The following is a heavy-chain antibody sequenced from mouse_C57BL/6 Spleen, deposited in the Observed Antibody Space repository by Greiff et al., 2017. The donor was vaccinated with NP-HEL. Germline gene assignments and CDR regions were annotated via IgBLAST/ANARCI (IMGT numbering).Heavy chain of an antibody. V-gene: IGHV1-58*01. J-gene: IGHJ2*01. D-gene: IGHD4-1*01. Sequence: EVQLQQSGAELVRPGSSVKMSCKTSGYTFTSYGINWVKQRPGQGLEWIGYIYLGNGYTEYNEKFKGKATLTSDTSSSTAYMQLSSLTSEDSAICFCARSGNWDFDYWGQGTTLTVSS. CDR1: GYTFTSYG. CDR2: IYLGNGYT. CDR3: ARSGNWDFDY.